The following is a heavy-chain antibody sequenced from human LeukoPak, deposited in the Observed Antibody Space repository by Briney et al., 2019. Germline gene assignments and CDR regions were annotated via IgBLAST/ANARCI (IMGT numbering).Heavy chain of an antibody. CDR3: ARGDYYGSGSYYGMTDAFDI. CDR1: GGSISSYY. J-gene: IGHJ3*02. V-gene: IGHV4-59*12. CDR2: IYYSGST. Sequence: KPSETLSLTCTVSGGSISSYYWSWIRQPPGKGLEWIGYIYYSGSTNYNPSLESRVTISVDTSKNQFSLKLSSVTAADTAVYYCARGDYYGSGSYYGMTDAFDIWGQGTMVTVSS. D-gene: IGHD3-10*01.